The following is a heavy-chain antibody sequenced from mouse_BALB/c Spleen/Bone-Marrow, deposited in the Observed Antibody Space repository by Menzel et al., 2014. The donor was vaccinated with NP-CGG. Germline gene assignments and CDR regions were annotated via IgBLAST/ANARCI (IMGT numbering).Heavy chain of an antibody. CDR3: ARELGVFAY. J-gene: IGHJ3*01. Sequence: QVQLQQSGAELARPGTSVKVSCKASGYAFTNYLIEWVKQRPGQGLEWVGVINPGSGGTNYNEKFKGKATLTADKSSSTAYMQLSSLTSDDSAVYFCARELGVFAYWGQGTLVTVSA. D-gene: IGHD4-1*01. CDR1: GYAFTNYL. V-gene: IGHV1-54*01. CDR2: INPGSGGT.